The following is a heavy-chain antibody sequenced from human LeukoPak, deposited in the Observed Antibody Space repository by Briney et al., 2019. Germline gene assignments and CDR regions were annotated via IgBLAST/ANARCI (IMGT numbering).Heavy chain of an antibody. D-gene: IGHD3-10*01. CDR2: INPNSGGT. CDR1: GYTFTGYY. CDR3: AKDHGSGSQYNSLLDY. V-gene: IGHV1-2*02. Sequence: ASVKVSCKASGYTFTGYYMHWVRQAPGQGLEWMGWINPNSGGTNYAQKFQGRVTMTRDTSISTAYMELSRLRSEDTAVYYCAKDHGSGSQYNSLLDYWGQGTLVTVSS. J-gene: IGHJ4*02.